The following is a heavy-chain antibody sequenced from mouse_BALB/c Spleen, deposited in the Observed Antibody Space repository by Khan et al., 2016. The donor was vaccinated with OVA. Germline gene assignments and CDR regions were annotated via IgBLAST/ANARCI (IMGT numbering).Heavy chain of an antibody. V-gene: IGHV3-2*02. J-gene: IGHJ4*01. CDR2: ISYSGST. Sequence: EVQLQESGPGLVKPSQSLSLTCTVAGYSITSDYAWNWIRQFPGNKLEWMGYISYSGSTGYNPSLKSRISIPHAPSKNQFFLQLNAVTTEDTATYYCASELGRYYAMDYWGQGTSVTVSS. CDR1: GYSITSDYA. CDR3: ASELGRYYAMDY. D-gene: IGHD4-1*01.